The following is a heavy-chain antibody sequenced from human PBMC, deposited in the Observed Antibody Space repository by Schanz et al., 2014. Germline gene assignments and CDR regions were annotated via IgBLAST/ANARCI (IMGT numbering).Heavy chain of an antibody. Sequence: QGQLVESGGGVVQPGKSLRLSCATSGFIFRSFGIHWVRQAPGKGLEWVAVIWSDGTNEYYADSVKGRFTISRDNSKNTLYLQMNSLRAEDTAVYYCAKDRSWDYDSSGYFDYWGQGTLVNVSS. CDR2: IWSDGTNE. CDR3: AKDRSWDYDSSGYFDY. CDR1: GFIFRSFG. D-gene: IGHD3-22*01. V-gene: IGHV3-33*06. J-gene: IGHJ4*02.